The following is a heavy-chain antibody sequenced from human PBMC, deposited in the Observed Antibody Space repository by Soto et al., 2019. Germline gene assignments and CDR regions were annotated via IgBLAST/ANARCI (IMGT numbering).Heavy chain of an antibody. CDR3: AQTKVVVVVAEAQYGMDV. D-gene: IGHD2-15*01. J-gene: IGHJ6*02. CDR2: IIPIFGTA. CDR1: GGAFSSYA. Sequence: GASVKVSCKASGGAFSSYAISWVRQAPGQGLEWMGGIIPIFGTANYAQKFQGRVTITADESTSTAYMELSSLRSEDTAVYYCAQTKVVVVVAEAQYGMDVWGQGTTVTVSS. V-gene: IGHV1-69*13.